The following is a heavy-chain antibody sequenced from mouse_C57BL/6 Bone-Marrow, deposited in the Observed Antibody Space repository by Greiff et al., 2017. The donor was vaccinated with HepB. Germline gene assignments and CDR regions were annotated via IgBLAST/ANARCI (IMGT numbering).Heavy chain of an antibody. D-gene: IGHD1-1*01. CDR1: GYSFTDYN. CDR3: ARGPYYYGSSYRAWFAY. V-gene: IGHV1-39*01. Sequence: LVESGPELVKPGASVKISCKASGYSFTDYNMNWVKQSNGKSLEWIGVINPNYGTTSYNQKFKGKATLTVDQSSSTAYMQLNSLTSEDSAVYYCARGPYYYGSSYRAWFAYWGQGTLVTVSA. J-gene: IGHJ3*01. CDR2: INPNYGTT.